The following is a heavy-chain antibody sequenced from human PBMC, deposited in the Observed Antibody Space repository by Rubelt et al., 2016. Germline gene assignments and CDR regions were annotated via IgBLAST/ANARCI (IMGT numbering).Heavy chain of an antibody. V-gene: IGHV4-59*01. D-gene: IGHD3-3*01. J-gene: IGHJ6*02. CDR3: SRGDGWSGYYGRYGMDV. CDR1: GGSISSYY. CDR2: IYYTGST. Sequence: QLQLQESGPGLVKPSEILSLTCTVSGGSISSYYWNWIRQPPGKGLEWIGHIYYTGSTIYNPSLESRVTISVDTTNNQFSVRLRSVNAADTAVDYWSRGDGWSGYYGRYGMDVWGQGTLVTVSS.